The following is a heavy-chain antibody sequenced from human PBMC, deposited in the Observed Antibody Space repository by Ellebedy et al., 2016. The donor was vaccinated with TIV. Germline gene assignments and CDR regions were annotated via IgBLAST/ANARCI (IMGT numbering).Heavy chain of an antibody. Sequence: PGGSLRLSCKGSGYTFSSYWIAWVRQMPGKGLEWMGIIYPGDSDTRYSPSFQGQVTISADKSISTAYLQWSSLKASDSAMYYCARQSRYYYNPMDVWGQGTTVTVSS. J-gene: IGHJ6*02. CDR2: IYPGDSDT. V-gene: IGHV5-51*01. CDR1: GYTFSSYW. CDR3: ARQSRYYYNPMDV.